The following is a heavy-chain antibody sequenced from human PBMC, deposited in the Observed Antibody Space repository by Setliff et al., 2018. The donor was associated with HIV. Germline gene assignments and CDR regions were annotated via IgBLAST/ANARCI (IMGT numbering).Heavy chain of an antibody. CDR3: ARHAVPHYYDSSGPS. J-gene: IGHJ5*02. D-gene: IGHD3-22*01. CDR1: HGSITSTSYY. CDR2: IYYSGRT. V-gene: IGHV4-39*07. Sequence: SETLSLTCIVSHGSITSTSYYWGWVRQSPGRGLEWIGSIYYSGRTYYTPSLKSRLSMSVDTSRNQFSLDLTSVTAAETAVYYCARHAVPHYYDSSGPSWGPGTLVTVSS.